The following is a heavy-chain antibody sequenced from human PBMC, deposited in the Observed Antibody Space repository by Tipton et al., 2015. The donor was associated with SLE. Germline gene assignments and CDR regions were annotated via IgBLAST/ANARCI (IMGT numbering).Heavy chain of an antibody. CDR2: IYTSGST. CDR1: GGSSSGYY. Sequence: TLSLTCAVYGGSSSGYYWSWIRQPPGKGLEWIGYIYTSGSTNYNPSLKNRVTISADTSKNQFSLKLSSVTAADTAVYYCAREGSLGAFDIWGQGTMVTVSS. J-gene: IGHJ3*02. D-gene: IGHD3-16*01. V-gene: IGHV4-59*01. CDR3: AREGSLGAFDI.